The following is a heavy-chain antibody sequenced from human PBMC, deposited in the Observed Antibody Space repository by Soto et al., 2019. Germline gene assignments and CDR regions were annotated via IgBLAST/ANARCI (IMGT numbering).Heavy chain of an antibody. J-gene: IGHJ3*02. CDR2: INAGNGNT. CDR3: AREGTMIVVVPDAFDI. Sequence: ASVKLSCKASGYTFTSYAMHWVRQAPGQRLEWMGWINAGNGNTKYSQKFQGRVTITRDTSASTAYMELSSLRSEDTAVYYCAREGTMIVVVPDAFDIWGQGTMVTVSS. V-gene: IGHV1-3*01. CDR1: GYTFTSYA. D-gene: IGHD3-22*01.